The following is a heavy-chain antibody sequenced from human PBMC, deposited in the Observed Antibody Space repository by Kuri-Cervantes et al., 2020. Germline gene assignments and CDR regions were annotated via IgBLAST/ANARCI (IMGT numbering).Heavy chain of an antibody. Sequence: SETLSLTCAVYGGSFSDYYWSWIRQPPGMGLEWIGEINHSGSTSYNPSLKSRVTLSVDTSKTQFSLKLSSLTAADTAVYYCARDRGGYSYGLDYWGQGTLVTVSS. D-gene: IGHD5-18*01. CDR2: INHSGST. V-gene: IGHV4-34*01. CDR1: GGSFSDYY. CDR3: ARDRGGYSYGLDY. J-gene: IGHJ4*02.